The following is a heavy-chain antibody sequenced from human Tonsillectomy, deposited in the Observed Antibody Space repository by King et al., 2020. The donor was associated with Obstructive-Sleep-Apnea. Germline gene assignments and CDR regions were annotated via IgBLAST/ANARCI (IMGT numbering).Heavy chain of an antibody. CDR3: ARDSSGYSYEDY. CDR1: GGAISSSNW. J-gene: IGHJ4*02. CDR2: IVHSGAT. D-gene: IGHD5-18*01. Sequence: VQLQESGPGLVKPSGTLSLTCAVSGGAISSSNWCSWVRQPPEKGLEWIGEIVHSGATNSNPSLKSRVTISVDKSKNQFSLKLSSVTAADTAVYYSARDSSGYSYEDYWGQGTLVTVSS. V-gene: IGHV4-4*02.